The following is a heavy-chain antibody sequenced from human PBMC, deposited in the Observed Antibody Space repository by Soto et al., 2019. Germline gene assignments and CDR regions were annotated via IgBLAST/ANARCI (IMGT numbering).Heavy chain of an antibody. V-gene: IGHV1-18*01. CDR1: GYTFNSYD. CDR3: ARGLEGVGLAEAGYYDY. D-gene: IGHD6-19*01. CDR2: ISAYNGNT. Sequence: GASVKVSCKASGYTFNSYDINWVRQAPGQGLEWMGWISAYNGNTNYAQKLQGRVTMTTDTSTSTAYMELRSLRSDDTAVYYCARGLEGVGLAEAGYYDYWSQGTLVTVSS. J-gene: IGHJ4*02.